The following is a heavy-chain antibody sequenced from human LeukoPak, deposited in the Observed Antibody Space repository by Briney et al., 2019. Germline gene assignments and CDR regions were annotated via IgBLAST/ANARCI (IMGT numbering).Heavy chain of an antibody. CDR3: AKDGALVRGVITNWFDP. V-gene: IGHV3-30*18. D-gene: IGHD3-10*01. CDR2: ISYDGSKK. J-gene: IGHJ5*02. CDR1: GFTFSTYG. Sequence: GGSLRLSCAASGFTFSTYGMHWVRQAPGKGLEWVAVISYDGSKKYYTDSVKGRFTISRDNSKNTLYLQMNSLRAEDTAVYYCAKDGALVRGVITNWFDPWGQGTLVTVSS.